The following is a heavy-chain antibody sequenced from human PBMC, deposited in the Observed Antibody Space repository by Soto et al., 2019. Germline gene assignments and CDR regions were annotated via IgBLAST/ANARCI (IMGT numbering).Heavy chain of an antibody. CDR1: GFTFSSYG. CDR2: ISYDGSNK. J-gene: IGHJ6*02. CDR3: AKDLLMENFGVVITQYYGMDV. V-gene: IGHV3-30*18. D-gene: IGHD3-3*01. Sequence: PGGSLRLSCAASGFTFSSYGMHWVRQAPGKGLEWVAVISYDGSNKYYADSVKGRFTISRDNSKNTLYLQMNSLRAEDTAVYYCAKDLLMENFGVVITQYYGMDVWGQWTTVTVSS.